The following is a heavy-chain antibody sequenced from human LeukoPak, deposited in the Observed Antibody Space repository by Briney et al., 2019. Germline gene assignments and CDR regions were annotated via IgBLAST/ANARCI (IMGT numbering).Heavy chain of an antibody. J-gene: IGHJ4*02. V-gene: IGHV1-69*13. CDR1: GGTFSSYA. CDR2: IIPIFGTA. D-gene: IGHD4-17*01. Sequence: ASVKVSCKASGGTFSSYAISWVRQAPGQGLEWMGGIIPIFGTANYAQKFQGRVTITADESTSTAYMELSSLRSEDTAVYYCASRGYTVTTGNSNSLDYWGQGTLVTVSS. CDR3: ASRGYTVTTGNSNSLDY.